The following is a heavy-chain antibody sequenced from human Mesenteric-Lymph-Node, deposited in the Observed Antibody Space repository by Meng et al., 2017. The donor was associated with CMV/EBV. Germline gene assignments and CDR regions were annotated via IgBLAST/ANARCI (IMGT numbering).Heavy chain of an antibody. J-gene: IGHJ4*02. CDR1: GYSISSGYY. CDR3: AREESSSPFDY. CDR2: IYHSGST. V-gene: IGHV4-38-2*02. Sequence: SETLSLTCTVSGYSISSGYYWGWIRQPPGKGLEWIGSIYHSGSTYYNPSLKSRVTISVDTSKNQFSLQLNSVTPEDTAVYYCAREESSSPFDYWGQGTLVTVSS. D-gene: IGHD6-13*01.